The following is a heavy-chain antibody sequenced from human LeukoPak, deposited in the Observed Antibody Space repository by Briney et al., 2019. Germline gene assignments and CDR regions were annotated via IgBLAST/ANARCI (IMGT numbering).Heavy chain of an antibody. D-gene: IGHD3-10*01. Sequence: SETLSLTCNVSGDSITRAGYYWTWIRQSPGGGLESLGYIYYTESRYDNPSFKSRVTLSVDTSKSQFSLNLSSVTAADTAVYYCAREAFSSGSYPPPNFDYWGQGNLVTVSS. CDR2: IYYTESR. CDR3: AREAFSSGSYPPPNFDY. V-gene: IGHV4-30-2*06. CDR1: GDSITRAGYY. J-gene: IGHJ4*02.